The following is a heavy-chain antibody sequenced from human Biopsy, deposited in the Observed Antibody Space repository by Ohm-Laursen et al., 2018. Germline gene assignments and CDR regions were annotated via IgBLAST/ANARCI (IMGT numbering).Heavy chain of an antibody. V-gene: IGHV3-23*01. Sequence: SLRLSCAAPGFTFATYGISWVRQAPGKGLEWVSGISSSGNSTYYAGSVKGRFTISRDNSKNTLYLQLNSLRVDDTAVYYCAKDRRTMRIWYFDLWGRGALVTVSS. CDR1: GFTFATYG. CDR3: AKDRRTMRIWYFDL. J-gene: IGHJ2*01. D-gene: IGHD4/OR15-4a*01. CDR2: ISSSGNST.